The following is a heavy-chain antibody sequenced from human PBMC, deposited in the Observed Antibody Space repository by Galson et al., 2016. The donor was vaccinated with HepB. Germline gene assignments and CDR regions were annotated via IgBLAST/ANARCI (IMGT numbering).Heavy chain of an antibody. Sequence: SLRLSCAASGFSFSTYTMGWVRQAPGKGLEWVSTFDFHTGWTLYAGSVQGLFTISRDTSKNTPYLQMNSLRVEDTAIYYCSKAYSGGSPYRAFDFRGQGTVVTVSP. J-gene: IGHJ3*01. CDR1: GFSFSTYT. D-gene: IGHD2-15*01. V-gene: IGHV3-23*01. CDR3: SKAYSGGSPYRAFDF. CDR2: FDFHTGWT.